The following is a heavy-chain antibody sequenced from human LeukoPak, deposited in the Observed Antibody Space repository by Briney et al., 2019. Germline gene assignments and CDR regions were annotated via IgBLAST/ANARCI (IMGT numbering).Heavy chain of an antibody. Sequence: GGSLRLSCVASGFAFSNFAMNWVRQAPGKGLGWVSVVTGDSGTTHYADSVKGRFTISRGNSKNTVYLQMNSLRAEDTAIYYCAKGWSGYFRSPFDLWGRGTMVTVSS. V-gene: IGHV3-23*01. CDR1: GFAFSNFA. J-gene: IGHJ3*01. CDR3: AKGWSGYFRSPFDL. D-gene: IGHD3-3*01. CDR2: VTGDSGTT.